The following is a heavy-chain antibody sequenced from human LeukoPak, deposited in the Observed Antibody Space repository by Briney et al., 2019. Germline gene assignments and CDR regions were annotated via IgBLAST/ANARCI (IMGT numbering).Heavy chain of an antibody. CDR3: AGDLISGSGSLGY. CDR1: GFTFSSYW. J-gene: IGHJ4*02. CDR2: INTNGSPT. D-gene: IGHD3-10*01. Sequence: PGGSLRLSCAASGFTFSSYWMHWVRQAPGKGLVWVSRINTNGSPTQYADSVKGRFTISRGNAKNTLYLQMNSLRAEDTAVYYCAGDLISGSGSLGYWGQGTLVTVSS. V-gene: IGHV3-74*01.